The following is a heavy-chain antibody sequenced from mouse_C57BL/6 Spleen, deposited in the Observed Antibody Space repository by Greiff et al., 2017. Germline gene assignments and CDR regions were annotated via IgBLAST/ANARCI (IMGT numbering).Heavy chain of an antibody. CDR3: ARGAYSGSSHYWYFDV. Sequence: VQLQQSGAELAKPGASVKLSCKASGYTFTSYWMHWVKQRPGQGLEWIGYINPSSGYTKYNQKFKGKATLTADKSSSTAYMRLSSLTYEDSAVYYCARGAYSGSSHYWYFDVWGTGTTVTVSS. CDR1: GYTFTSYW. D-gene: IGHD1-1*01. CDR2: INPSSGYT. J-gene: IGHJ1*03. V-gene: IGHV1-7*01.